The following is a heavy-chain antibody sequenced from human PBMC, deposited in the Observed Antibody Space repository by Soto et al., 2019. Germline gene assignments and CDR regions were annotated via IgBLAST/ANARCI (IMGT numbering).Heavy chain of an antibody. J-gene: IGHJ5*02. Sequence: GASVKVSCKASGYTFTSYAMHWVRQAPGQRLEWMGWINAGNGNTKYSQKFQGRVTITRDTSASTAYMELSSLRSEDTAVYYCATGRGDTIFGVVEGAWFDPWGQGTLVTVSS. D-gene: IGHD3-3*01. CDR3: ATGRGDTIFGVVEGAWFDP. V-gene: IGHV1-3*01. CDR2: INAGNGNT. CDR1: GYTFTSYA.